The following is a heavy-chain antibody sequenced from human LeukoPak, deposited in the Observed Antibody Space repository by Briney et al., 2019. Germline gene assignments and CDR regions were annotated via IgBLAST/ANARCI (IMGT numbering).Heavy chain of an antibody. J-gene: IGHJ4*02. CDR3: ARERNGDYYFDY. CDR2: ITSSGNII. V-gene: IGHV3-11*01. Sequence: GGSLRLSCAASGFTFSDYYMSWIRQAPGKGLEWVSYITSSGNIIYYAASVKGRFTISRDNAKNSLYLQINSLRAEDTAVYYCARERNGDYYFDYWGQGTLVTVSS. CDR1: GFTFSDYY. D-gene: IGHD4-17*01.